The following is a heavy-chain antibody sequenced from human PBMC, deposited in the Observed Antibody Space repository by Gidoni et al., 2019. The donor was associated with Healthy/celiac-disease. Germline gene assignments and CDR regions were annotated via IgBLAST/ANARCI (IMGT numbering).Heavy chain of an antibody. D-gene: IGHD4-17*01. J-gene: IGHJ5*02. CDR2: ISSSSSTI. CDR3: ARQGLGEVPGWFDP. Sequence: EVQLVESGGGLVQPGGSLRLSCAASGFTFSSYSMNWVRQAPGKGLEWVSYISSSSSTIYYADSVKGRFTISRDNAKNSLYLQMNSLRAEDTAVYYCARQGLGEVPGWFDPWGQGTLVTVSS. V-gene: IGHV3-48*01. CDR1: GFTFSSYS.